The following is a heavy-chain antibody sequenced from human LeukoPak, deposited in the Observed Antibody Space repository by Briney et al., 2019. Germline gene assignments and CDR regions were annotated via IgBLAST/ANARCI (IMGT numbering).Heavy chain of an antibody. J-gene: IGHJ4*02. CDR3: ARALNRWEQLGGH. CDR2: IIPIFGTA. D-gene: IGHD6-6*01. V-gene: IGHV1-69*05. CDR1: GGTFSNYA. Sequence: SVKVSCKASGGTFSNYAISWVRQAPGQGLEWMGGIIPIFGTANYAQTFQGRVTVTRNTSISTAYMELSSLRSEDTAVYYCARALNRWEQLGGHWGQGTLVTVSS.